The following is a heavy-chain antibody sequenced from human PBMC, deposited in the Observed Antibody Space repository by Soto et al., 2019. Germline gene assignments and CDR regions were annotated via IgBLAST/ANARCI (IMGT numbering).Heavy chain of an antibody. D-gene: IGHD2-8*01. CDR2: MSFDGTYK. J-gene: IGHJ6*02. V-gene: IGHV3-30*04. CDR1: GFSFSQHA. CDR3: ARGLTNSNFGRDI. Sequence: QVQLLESGGGVAQPGRSLRLSCAASGFSFSQHAMHCVRQAPGKGLEWVAVMSFDGTYKHYSDSVRGRFTISRDNSKNTLFLQLDSLRPAYKGAYYCARGLTNSNFGRDIWGQGTTVSVSS.